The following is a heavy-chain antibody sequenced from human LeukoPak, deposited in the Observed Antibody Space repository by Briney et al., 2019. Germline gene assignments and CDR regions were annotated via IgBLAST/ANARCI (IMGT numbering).Heavy chain of an antibody. Sequence: RTSETLSLTCTVSGGSISSYYWSWIRQPPGKGLEWIGYIYYSGSTSYNPSLKSRVTISVDTSKNQLSLKLSSVTAADTAVYYCARVSEIVMALRYWGQGTLVTVSS. J-gene: IGHJ4*02. CDR3: ARVSEIVMALRY. V-gene: IGHV4-59*01. CDR2: IYYSGST. CDR1: GGSISSYY. D-gene: IGHD3-22*01.